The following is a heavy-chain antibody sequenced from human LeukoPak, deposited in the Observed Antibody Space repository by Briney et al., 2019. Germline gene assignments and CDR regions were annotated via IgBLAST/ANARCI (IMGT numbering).Heavy chain of an antibody. D-gene: IGHD6-19*01. Sequence: GASVKVSCKASGYTFTGYYMHWVRQAPGQGLEWMGWINPNSGGTNYAQKFQGWVTMTRDTSISTAYMELSRLRSDDTAVYYCAGDMEVAGSYYYYGMDVWGQGTTVTASS. CDR2: INPNSGGT. J-gene: IGHJ6*02. CDR1: GYTFTGYY. CDR3: AGDMEVAGSYYYYGMDV. V-gene: IGHV1-2*04.